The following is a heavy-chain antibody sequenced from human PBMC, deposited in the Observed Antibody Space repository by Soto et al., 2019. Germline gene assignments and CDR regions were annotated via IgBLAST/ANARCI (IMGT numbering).Heavy chain of an antibody. CDR3: ARDSSKYTYGSFYFDY. Sequence: GGSLRLSCAASGFTFSNYGINWVRQAPGRGLEWISFISHSSATIHYADSVRGRFTISRDNANNSLYLEMSSLRDEDTAVYFCARDSSKYTYGSFYFDYWGQGTLVTVSS. CDR1: GFTFSNYG. J-gene: IGHJ4*02. V-gene: IGHV3-48*02. CDR2: ISHSSATI. D-gene: IGHD5-18*01.